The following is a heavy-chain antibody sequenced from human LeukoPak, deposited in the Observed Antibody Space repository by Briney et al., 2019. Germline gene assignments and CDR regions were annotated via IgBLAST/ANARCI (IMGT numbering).Heavy chain of an antibody. CDR1: GGSFSGYY. V-gene: IGHV4-34*01. J-gene: IGHJ6*03. Sequence: SETLSHTCVEYGGSFSGYYWSWIRQPPGEGLEWIGEINHSGSTNYNPSLKSRVTMSVDTSKNQFSLKLSSVTAADTAVYYCARGLPYDFWSGYYRTYYYYYMDVWGKGTTVTVSS. CDR3: ARGLPYDFWSGYYRTYYYYYMDV. CDR2: INHSGST. D-gene: IGHD3-3*01.